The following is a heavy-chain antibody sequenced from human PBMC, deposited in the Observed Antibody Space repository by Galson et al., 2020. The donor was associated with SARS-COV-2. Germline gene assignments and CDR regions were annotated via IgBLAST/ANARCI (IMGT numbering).Heavy chain of an antibody. D-gene: IGHD3-22*01. V-gene: IGHV3-23*01. Sequence: TGGSLRLSCAASGFTFSSYAMSWVRQAPGKGLEWVSAISGSGGSTHYADSVKGRFTISRDSSKNTLCLQMNSLRAEDTAVYYCAKEYRVSYDSSAHLDYWGKGTLVTVSS. CDR1: GFTFSSYA. J-gene: IGHJ4*02. CDR3: AKEYRVSYDSSAHLDY. CDR2: ISGSGGST.